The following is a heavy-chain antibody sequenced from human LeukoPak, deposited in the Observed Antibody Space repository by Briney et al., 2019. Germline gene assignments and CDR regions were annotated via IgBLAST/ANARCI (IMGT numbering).Heavy chain of an antibody. D-gene: IGHD3-3*01. CDR1: GFTFSNYG. Sequence: GGSLRLSCAASGFTFSNYGMHWVRQAPGRGLEWVAAVLYYGSITYYADSVKGRFTISRDNSKNTLYLQMNSLRAEDTAVYYCARGGILEWFNFDYWGQGTLVTVSS. CDR3: ARGGILEWFNFDY. J-gene: IGHJ4*02. CDR2: VLYYGSIT. V-gene: IGHV3-33*01.